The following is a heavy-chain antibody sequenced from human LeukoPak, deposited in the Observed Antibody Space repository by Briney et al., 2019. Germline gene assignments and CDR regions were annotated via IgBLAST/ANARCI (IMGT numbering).Heavy chain of an antibody. CDR2: ISYDGSNK. D-gene: IGHD6-13*01. V-gene: IGHV3-30*03. Sequence: GGSLRLSCAASAFTFSTYGMHWVRQAPGKGLEWVAVISYDGSNKYYVDSVKGRFTISRDNSKNTLYLQMNSLRADDTAVYYCAREGNSSSSYYMDVWGKGTTVTVSS. J-gene: IGHJ6*03. CDR3: AREGNSSSSYYMDV. CDR1: AFTFSTYG.